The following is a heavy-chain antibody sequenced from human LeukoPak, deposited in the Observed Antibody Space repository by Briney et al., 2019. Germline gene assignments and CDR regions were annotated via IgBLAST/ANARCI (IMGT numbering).Heavy chain of an antibody. J-gene: IGHJ4*02. CDR3: ARGGSGNGWYPRFDD. CDR1: GFTFSSYS. D-gene: IGHD6-19*01. V-gene: IGHV3-21*01. CDR2: ISSSSSYI. Sequence: GGSLRLSCAASGFTFSSYSMNWVRQAPGKGLEWVSSISSSSSYIYYADSVKGRFTISRDNAKNSLYLQMNSLRAEDTAVYYCARGGSGNGWYPRFDDWGQGTLVTVSS.